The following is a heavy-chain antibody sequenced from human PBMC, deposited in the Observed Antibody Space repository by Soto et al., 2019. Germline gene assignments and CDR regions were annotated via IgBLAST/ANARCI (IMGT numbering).Heavy chain of an antibody. CDR1: GYTLTELS. J-gene: IGHJ1*01. V-gene: IGHV1-24*01. CDR3: ATGVGDYKYFQH. CDR2: FDPEDGET. Sequence: ASVKVSCKVSGYTLTELSMHWVRQAPGKGLEWMGGFDPEDGETIYAQKFQGRVTMTEDTSTDTAYMELSSLRSEDTAVYYCATGVGDYKYFQHWGQGTLVTVSS. D-gene: IGHD4-4*01.